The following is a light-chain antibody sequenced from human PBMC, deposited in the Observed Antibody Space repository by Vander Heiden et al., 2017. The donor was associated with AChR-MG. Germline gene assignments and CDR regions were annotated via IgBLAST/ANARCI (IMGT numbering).Light chain of an antibody. J-gene: IGLJ3*02. CDR1: ASPTQY. Sequence: SYQLTQPPSLSVSPGQTARITCSGDASPTQYAYWYQQKPGHAPMLVSYKDSERPSGIAGRFSGSSSGTTATSTSSRVQAEDDAYYYCQSEDISGGWVFGGGTKLTVL. V-gene: IGLV3-25*03. CDR3: QSEDISGGWV. CDR2: KDS.